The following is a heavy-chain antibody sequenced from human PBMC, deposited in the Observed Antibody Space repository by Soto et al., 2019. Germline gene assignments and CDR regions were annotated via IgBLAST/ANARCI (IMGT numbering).Heavy chain of an antibody. Sequence: QVQLVESGGGVVQPGRSLRLSCAASGFTFTSYGMHWVRQGPGKGLEWVALIWYDGNDQSYADSVKGRFTISRDNIKNTVYLQMNSLRAEDTAVYYCARDSDGQTRGWFGGMDVWGQGTTVVVSS. V-gene: IGHV3-33*01. D-gene: IGHD3-10*01. CDR2: IWYDGNDQ. CDR1: GFTFTSYG. J-gene: IGHJ6*02. CDR3: ARDSDGQTRGWFGGMDV.